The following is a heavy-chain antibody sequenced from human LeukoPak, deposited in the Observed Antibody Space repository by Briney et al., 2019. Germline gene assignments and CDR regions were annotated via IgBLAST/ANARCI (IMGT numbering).Heavy chain of an antibody. CDR2: ISSSSSYI. J-gene: IGHJ4*02. Sequence: GGSLRLSCAASGXTFSSYSMNWVRQAPGKGLEWVSSISSSSSYIYYADSVKGRFTISRDNAKNSLYLQMNSLRAEDTAVYYCASRLTYSSSWADYWGQGTLVTVSS. V-gene: IGHV3-21*01. CDR3: ASRLTYSSSWADY. D-gene: IGHD6-13*01. CDR1: GXTFSSYS.